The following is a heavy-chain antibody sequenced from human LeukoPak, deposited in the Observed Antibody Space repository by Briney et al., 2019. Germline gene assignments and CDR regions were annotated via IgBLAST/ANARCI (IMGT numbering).Heavy chain of an antibody. V-gene: IGHV4-34*01. CDR2: INHSGST. D-gene: IGHD4-17*01. CDR1: GGSFSGYF. J-gene: IGHJ4*02. CDR3: ASHRLKRSYGDHYYFDY. Sequence: SETLSLTCAVYGGSFSGYFWSWIRQPPGKGLEWIREINHSGSTNYNPSLKSRVTISVDTSKNQFSLKPSSVTAADTAVYYCASHRLKRSYGDHYYFDYWGQGTLVTVSS.